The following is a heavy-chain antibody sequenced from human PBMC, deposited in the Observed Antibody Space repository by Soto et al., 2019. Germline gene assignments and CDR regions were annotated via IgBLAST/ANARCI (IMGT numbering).Heavy chain of an antibody. D-gene: IGHD4-17*01. CDR2: IYWDDDK. CDR1: GFSLSTYHMG. CDR3: ANAGDYDLMTFDH. J-gene: IGHJ4*02. Sequence: QITLKESGPTLVRPAQTLTLTCDFSGFSLSTYHMGVAWIRHPPGKALEWLAIIYWDDDKRYSPSLKDRLAISKDTSSNQVVLTITNMDPGDTATYFCANAGDYDLMTFDHWGTGTLVTVSS. V-gene: IGHV2-5*02.